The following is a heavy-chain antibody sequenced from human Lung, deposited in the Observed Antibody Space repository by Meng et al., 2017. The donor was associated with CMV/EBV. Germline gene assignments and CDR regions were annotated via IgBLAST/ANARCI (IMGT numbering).Heavy chain of an antibody. CDR1: GFTFDDYA. J-gene: IGHJ3*02. D-gene: IGHD4-23*01. CDR2: INSDGSST. V-gene: IGHV3-74*01. CDR3: AREQPNSDAFDI. Sequence: GGSXRLXXAASGFTFDDYAMSWVRQAPGKGLVWVSRINSDGSSTSYADSVKGRFTISRDNAKNTLYLQMNSLRAEDTAVYYCAREQPNSDAFDIWGQGTMVTVSS.